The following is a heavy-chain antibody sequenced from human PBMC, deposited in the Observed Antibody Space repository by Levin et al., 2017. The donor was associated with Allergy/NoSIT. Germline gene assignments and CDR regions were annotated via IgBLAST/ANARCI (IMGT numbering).Heavy chain of an antibody. CDR3: ARVGQQLPGSYCFED. D-gene: IGHD6-13*01. CDR2: IYYRGST. Sequence: SETLSLTCTVSGGSVTTDTSYWSWIRRPPGKGLEWIGYIYYRGSTNYNPSLKSRGTISVDTFKNQFSLELKSMTAADTAFYYCARVGQQLPGSYCFEDWGQGTLVTVSS. V-gene: IGHV4-61*01. J-gene: IGHJ4*02. CDR1: GGSVTTDTSY.